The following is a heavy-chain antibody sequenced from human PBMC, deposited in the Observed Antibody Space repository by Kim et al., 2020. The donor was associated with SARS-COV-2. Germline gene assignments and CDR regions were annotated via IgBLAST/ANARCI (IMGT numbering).Heavy chain of an antibody. J-gene: IGHJ6*02. D-gene: IGHD6-13*01. CDR1: GYSFTSYW. CDR3: ARVYSSSWYGHYYYGMDV. CDR2: IDPSDSYT. Sequence: GESLKISCKGSGYSFTSYWISWVRQMPGKGLEWMGRIDPSDSYTNYSPSFQGHVTISADKSISTAYLQWSSLKASDTAMYYCARVYSSSWYGHYYYGMDVWGQGTTVTVSS. V-gene: IGHV5-10-1*01.